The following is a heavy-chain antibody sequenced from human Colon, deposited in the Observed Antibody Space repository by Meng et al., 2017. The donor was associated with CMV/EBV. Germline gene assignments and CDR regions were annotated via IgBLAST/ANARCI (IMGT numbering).Heavy chain of an antibody. V-gene: IGHV4-34*01. J-gene: IGHJ4*01. CDR2: SYYTGST. Sequence: GAGLLKAAATLSLTCAVYGESFSGYYWTWIRQPPGRGLEWIGESYYTGSTNYSPSLKSRVTISLDTSKNQFSLKLNSVTAADTAVYYCARATKSSCWEVLDYWGHGTLVTVSS. CDR3: ARATKSSCWEVLDY. D-gene: IGHD2-2*01. CDR1: GESFSGYY.